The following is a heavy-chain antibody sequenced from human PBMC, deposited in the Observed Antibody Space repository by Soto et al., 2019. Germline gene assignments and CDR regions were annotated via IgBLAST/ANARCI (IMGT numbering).Heavy chain of an antibody. V-gene: IGHV3-23*01. CDR2: ISGSGSTT. Sequence: GGSLRLSCAASGFLLTNHAMNWVRQAPGRGLEWVSTISGSGSTTYYADSAQGRFTISRDSSRNTLYLQMNYLGAEDTALYYCAKGEFRPHVYHSTALSSWGRGTQVTVSS. D-gene: IGHD3-22*01. CDR1: GFLLTNHA. CDR3: AKGEFRPHVYHSTALSS. J-gene: IGHJ5*02.